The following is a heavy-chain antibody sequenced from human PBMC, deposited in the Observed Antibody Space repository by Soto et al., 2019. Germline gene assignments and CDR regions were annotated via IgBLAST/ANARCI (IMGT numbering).Heavy chain of an antibody. J-gene: IGHJ4*02. V-gene: IGHV4-30-4*01. CDR1: GASISRTDYS. Sequence: PSETLSHTCTVSGASISRTDYSWSWIRQSPGKGLERIGYISNSGSTSYNPSLKSRVTMSLETSRNQFSLKLSSVTAADTALYFRARATAYCGRTDCYPFDYWGQGTRVT. D-gene: IGHD2-21*01. CDR3: ARATAYCGRTDCYPFDY. CDR2: ISNSGST.